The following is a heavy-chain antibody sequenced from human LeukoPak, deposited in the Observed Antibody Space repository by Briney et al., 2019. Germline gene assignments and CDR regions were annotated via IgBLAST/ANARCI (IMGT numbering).Heavy chain of an antibody. CDR1: GFTFSSYS. Sequence: GGSLRLSCPASGFTFSSYSMNWVRQAPGKGLEWVSYISSSNNTIYYEDSVKGRFTISRANAKNSLYLQMNSLRDEDTAVYYCARSTYCGGDCYPALGCWGQGTPVTVSS. V-gene: IGHV3-48*02. CDR3: ARSTYCGGDCYPALGC. D-gene: IGHD2-21*02. CDR2: ISSSNNTI. J-gene: IGHJ4*02.